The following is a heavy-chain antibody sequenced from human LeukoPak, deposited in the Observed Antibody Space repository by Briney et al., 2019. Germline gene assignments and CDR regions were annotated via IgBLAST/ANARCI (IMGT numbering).Heavy chain of an antibody. CDR3: AKDLIAAAENY. CDR2: ISYDGSNK. CDR1: GFTFSSYG. J-gene: IGHJ4*02. D-gene: IGHD6-13*01. V-gene: IGHV3-30*18. Sequence: GGSLRLSCAASGFTFSSYGMHWVRQAPGKGLEWVAVISYDGSNKYYADFVKGRFTISRDNSKNTLYLQMNSLRAEDTAVYYCAKDLIAAAENYWGQGTLVTVSS.